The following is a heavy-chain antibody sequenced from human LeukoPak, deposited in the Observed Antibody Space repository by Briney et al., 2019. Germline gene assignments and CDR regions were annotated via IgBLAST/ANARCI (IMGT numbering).Heavy chain of an antibody. J-gene: IGHJ4*02. CDR1: GYTFTGYY. Sequence: ASVKVSCKASGYTFTGYYMHWVRQAPGQGLEWMGWINPNSGGTNYAQKFQGRVTMTRDTSIRTAYMELSRLRSDDTAVYYCARSRITMVRGTDSSLGYWGQGTLVTVSS. CDR2: INPNSGGT. CDR3: ARSRITMVRGTDSSLGY. D-gene: IGHD3-10*01. V-gene: IGHV1-2*02.